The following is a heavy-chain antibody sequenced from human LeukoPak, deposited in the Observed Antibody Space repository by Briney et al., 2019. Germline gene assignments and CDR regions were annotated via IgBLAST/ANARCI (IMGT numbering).Heavy chain of an antibody. CDR3: ARDHSDPYSSSSWPDAFDI. CDR1: GFTFSSYG. V-gene: IGHV3-33*01. CDR2: IWYDGSNR. Sequence: PGRSLRLSCAASGFTFSSYGMHWVRQAPGKGLEWVAVIWYDGSNRYYADSVKGRFTISRDNSKNTLYLQMNGLRAEDTAVYYCARDHSDPYSSSSWPDAFDIWGQGTMVTVSS. D-gene: IGHD6-6*01. J-gene: IGHJ3*02.